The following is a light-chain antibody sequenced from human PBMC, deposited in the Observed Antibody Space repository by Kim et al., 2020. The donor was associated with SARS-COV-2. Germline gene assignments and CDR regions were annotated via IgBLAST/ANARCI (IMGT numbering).Light chain of an antibody. CDR3: QHYDNLPYT. CDR2: DAS. Sequence: SASVGDRVTITCQERQDISKYINWYQQKTEKAHKLLIYDASNLETGVLKRFSGSRSGTDFTFTISGLQREDIEAYYCQHYDNLPYTFGKGTKLEI. CDR1: QDISKY. J-gene: IGKJ2*01. V-gene: IGKV1-33*01.